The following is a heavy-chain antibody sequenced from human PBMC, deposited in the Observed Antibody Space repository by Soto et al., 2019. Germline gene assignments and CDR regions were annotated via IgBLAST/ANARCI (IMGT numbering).Heavy chain of an antibody. J-gene: IGHJ4*02. CDR2: INHSGST. CDR1: GGSFSGYY. Sequence: SETLSLTCAVYGGSFSGYYWSWIRQPPGKGLEWIGEINHSGSTNYNPSLKSRVTISVDTSKNQFSLKLSSVTAADTAVYYCARGISSDYWGQGTLVTVSS. V-gene: IGHV4-34*01. CDR3: ARGISSDY.